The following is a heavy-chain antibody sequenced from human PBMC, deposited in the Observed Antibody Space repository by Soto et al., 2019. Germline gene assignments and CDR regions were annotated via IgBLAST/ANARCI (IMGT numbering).Heavy chain of an antibody. CDR1: GFTFSNYW. CDR3: ARGGLQHALDV. CDR2: VNNDGTDT. J-gene: IGHJ6*02. D-gene: IGHD6-13*01. Sequence: EVQLVESGGGLVRPGGSLRLSCVASGFTFSNYWMYWDRQAPGKGLVWVSRVNNDGTDTTHADSVKGRFTISRDNAENTLYLQMNSLRAEDTAVYYCARGGLQHALDVWGQGSTVTVSS. V-gene: IGHV3-74*03.